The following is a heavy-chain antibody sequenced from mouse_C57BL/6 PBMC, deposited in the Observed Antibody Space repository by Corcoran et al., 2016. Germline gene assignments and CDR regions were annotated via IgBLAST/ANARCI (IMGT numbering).Heavy chain of an antibody. CDR3: ARVYYDYDALWFAY. CDR1: GYAFSSYW. D-gene: IGHD2-4*01. V-gene: IGHV1-80*01. CDR2: IYPGDGDT. Sequence: QVQLQQSGAELVKPGASVKISCKASGYAFSSYWMNWVKQRPGKGLEWIGQIYPGDGDTNYNGKFKGKATLTADKSSSTAYMQLSSLTSEDSAVYFCARVYYDYDALWFAYWGQGTLVTVSA. J-gene: IGHJ3*01.